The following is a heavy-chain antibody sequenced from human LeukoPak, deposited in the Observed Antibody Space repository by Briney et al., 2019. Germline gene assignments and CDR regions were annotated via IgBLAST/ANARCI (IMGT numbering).Heavy chain of an antibody. D-gene: IGHD5-18*01. V-gene: IGHV4-59*01. J-gene: IGHJ6*03. CDR3: ARGSVDTAILKYYMDV. CDR2: ISGST. CDR1: GDSISNYY. Sequence: PSETLSLTCIVSGDSISNYYWSWIRQPPGKGLEWIGYISGSTNYNPSLKSQVTISVDTSKNKFSLKLSSVTAADTAMYYCARGSVDTAILKYYMDVLGKGTTVTVSS.